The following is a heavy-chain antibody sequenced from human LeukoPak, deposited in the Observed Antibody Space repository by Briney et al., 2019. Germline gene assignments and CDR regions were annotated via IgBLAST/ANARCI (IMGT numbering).Heavy chain of an antibody. CDR2: IYYSGST. CDR1: GGSISSYY. J-gene: IGHJ4*02. CDR3: AREISYYDILTGYYISPHFDY. D-gene: IGHD3-9*01. Sequence: SETLSLTCTVSGGSISSYYWSWIRQPPGKGLEWIGYIYYSGSTNYNPSLKSRVTISVDTSKNQFSLKLSSVTAADTAVYYCAREISYYDILTGYYISPHFDYWGQGTLVTVSS. V-gene: IGHV4-59*01.